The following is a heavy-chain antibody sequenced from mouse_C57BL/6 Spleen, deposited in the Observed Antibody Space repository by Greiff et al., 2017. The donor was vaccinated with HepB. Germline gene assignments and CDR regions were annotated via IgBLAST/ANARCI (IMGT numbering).Heavy chain of an antibody. D-gene: IGHD1-1*02. V-gene: IGHV5-12*01. J-gene: IGHJ4*01. Sequence: EVMLVESGGGLVQPGGSLKLSCAASGFTFNDNYMYWVRQTPEKRLEWVAYISNGGGSTYYPDTVKGRFTISRDTATNTLYLQRSRLKSEDTAMYYRARHPVPLYGAMDYWGQGTSVTVSS. CDR1: GFTFNDNY. CDR2: ISNGGGST. CDR3: ARHPVPLYGAMDY.